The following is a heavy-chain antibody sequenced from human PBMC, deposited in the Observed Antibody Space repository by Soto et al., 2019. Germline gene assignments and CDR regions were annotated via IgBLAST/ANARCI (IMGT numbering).Heavy chain of an antibody. Sequence: QVQLVQSGAEVKKPGASVKVSCKASGYTFTSYGISWVRQAPGQGLEWMGWISAYNGNTNYAQKLQGRVTMTTDTSTITAYMELRSLRSDDTAVYYCAALKVTTGGVYYYYGMDVWGQGTTVTVSS. CDR1: GYTFTSYG. J-gene: IGHJ6*02. CDR3: AALKVTTGGVYYYYGMDV. V-gene: IGHV1-18*01. D-gene: IGHD4-17*01. CDR2: ISAYNGNT.